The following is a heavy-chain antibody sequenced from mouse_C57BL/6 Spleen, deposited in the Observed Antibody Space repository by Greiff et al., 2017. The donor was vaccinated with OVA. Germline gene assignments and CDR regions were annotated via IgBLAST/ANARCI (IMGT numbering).Heavy chain of an antibody. V-gene: IGHV1-19*01. CDR2: INPYNGGT. CDR3: ARDDYDGYYYAMDY. CDR1: GYTFTDYY. J-gene: IGHJ4*01. D-gene: IGHD2-4*01. Sequence: VQLKESGPVLVKPGASVKMSCKASGYTFTDYYMNWVKQSHGKSLEWIGVINPYNGGTSYNQKFKGKATLTVDKSSSTAYMELNSLTSEDSAVYYCARDDYDGYYYAMDYWGQGTSVTVSS.